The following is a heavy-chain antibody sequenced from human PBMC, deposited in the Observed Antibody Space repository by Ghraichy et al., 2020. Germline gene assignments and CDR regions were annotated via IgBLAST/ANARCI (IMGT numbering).Heavy chain of an antibody. CDR2: ITTSSSYI. J-gene: IGHJ6*02. D-gene: IGHD1-26*01. CDR1: GFTFNSYS. CDR3: ARDWGIVGGTQDFYYGIDV. Sequence: GGSLRLSCAASGFTFNSYSMNWVRQAPGKGLEWVSSITTSSSYIYYADSVKGRFTISRDNAKNSLYLQMNSLRAEDTAVYYCARDWGIVGGTQDFYYGIDVWGQGTTVTVSS. V-gene: IGHV3-21*01.